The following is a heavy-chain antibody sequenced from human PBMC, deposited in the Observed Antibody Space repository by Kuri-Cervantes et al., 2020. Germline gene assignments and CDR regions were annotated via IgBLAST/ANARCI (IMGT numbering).Heavy chain of an antibody. J-gene: IGHJ4*02. CDR3: ARAYLGLGKLDY. Sequence: SETLSLTCTVSGDSITTHHWSWIRQPPGRGLEWIGYFFYSGSTGYNPSLNSRVTISLETSKNQFSLKLTSVTAADTAVYYCARAYLGLGKLDYWGQGTLVTVSS. CDR2: FFYSGST. V-gene: IGHV4-59*11. D-gene: IGHD7-27*01. CDR1: GDSITTHH.